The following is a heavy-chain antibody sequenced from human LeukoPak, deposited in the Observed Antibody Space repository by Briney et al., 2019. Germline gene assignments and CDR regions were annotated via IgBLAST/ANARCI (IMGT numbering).Heavy chain of an antibody. Sequence: GGSLRLSCTVSGFTVSSNSVSWVRQAPGKGLEWVSFIYSDNTHYSGSVKGRFTISRDNSKNTLYLQMNSLRAEDTAVYYCAELGITMIGGVWGKGTTVTISS. CDR1: GFTVSSNS. CDR2: IYSDNT. D-gene: IGHD3-10*02. J-gene: IGHJ6*04. CDR3: AELGITMIGGV. V-gene: IGHV3-53*01.